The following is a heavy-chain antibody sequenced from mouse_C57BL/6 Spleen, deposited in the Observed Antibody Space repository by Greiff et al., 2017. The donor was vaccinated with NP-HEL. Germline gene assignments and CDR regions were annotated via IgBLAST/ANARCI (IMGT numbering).Heavy chain of an antibody. V-gene: IGHV5-4*03. CDR1: GFTFSSYA. D-gene: IGHD4-1*01. Sequence: DVMLVESGGGLVKPGGSLKLSCAASGFTFSSYAMSWVRQTPEKRLEWVATISDGGSYTYYPDNVKGRFTISRDNAKNNLYLQMSHLKSEDTAMYYCARAFNWDVYAMDYWGQGTSVTVSS. J-gene: IGHJ4*01. CDR3: ARAFNWDVYAMDY. CDR2: ISDGGSYT.